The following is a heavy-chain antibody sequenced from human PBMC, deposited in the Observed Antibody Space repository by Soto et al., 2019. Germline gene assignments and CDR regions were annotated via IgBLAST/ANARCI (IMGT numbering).Heavy chain of an antibody. CDR2: IYYSGST. J-gene: IGHJ5*02. Sequence: SETLSLTCTVSGGSISSYYWSWIRQPPGKGLEWIGYIYYSGSTNYNPSLKSRVTISVDTSKNQFSLKLSSVTAADTAVYYCARGDPITMFRGVLSAFDPWGQGTLVTVSS. V-gene: IGHV4-59*01. D-gene: IGHD3-10*01. CDR1: GGSISSYY. CDR3: ARGDPITMFRGVLSAFDP.